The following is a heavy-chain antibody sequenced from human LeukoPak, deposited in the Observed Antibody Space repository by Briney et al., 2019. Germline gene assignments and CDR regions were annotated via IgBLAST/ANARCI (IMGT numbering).Heavy chain of an antibody. CDR1: GYTFTSYD. J-gene: IGHJ5*02. Sequence: ASVKVSCKASGYTFTSYDINWVRQATGQGLEWMGWMNPNSGNTGYAQKFQGRVTITRNTSISTAYMELSSLRSEDTAVYYCARVKTRGNYVVDPWGQGTLVTVSS. CDR3: ARVKTRGNYVVDP. V-gene: IGHV1-8*03. D-gene: IGHD4-11*01. CDR2: MNPNSGNT.